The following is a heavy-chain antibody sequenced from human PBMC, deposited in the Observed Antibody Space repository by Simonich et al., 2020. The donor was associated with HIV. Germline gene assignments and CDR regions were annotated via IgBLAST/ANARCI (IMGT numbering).Heavy chain of an antibody. D-gene: IGHD3-16*01. CDR2: NDPKSGGT. V-gene: IGHV1-2*06. Sequence: QVQLVQSGAEVKKPGASVKVSCKASGYTFTGYYMHWGRQAPGQGLEGMGRNDPKSGGTNREQKVQGRVTMTRDTSINTAYMEVSRLRSDDTAVYYCAREDGALDAFDIWGQGTMVTVSS. CDR1: GYTFTGYY. J-gene: IGHJ3*02. CDR3: AREDGALDAFDI.